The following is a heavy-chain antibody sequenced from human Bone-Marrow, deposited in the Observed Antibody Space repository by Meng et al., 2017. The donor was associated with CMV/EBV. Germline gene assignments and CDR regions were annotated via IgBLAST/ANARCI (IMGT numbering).Heavy chain of an antibody. CDR1: GFTFSDYY. D-gene: IGHD1-26*01. Sequence: GGSLRLSCAASGFTFSDYYMSWIRQAPGKGLEWVSYISSSGSTIYYADSVKGRFTISRDNAKNSLYLQMNSLRAEDTAVYYCARAAWEVGAQYYFDYWGQGTLVTVSS. CDR2: ISSSGSTI. V-gene: IGHV3-11*04. CDR3: ARAAWEVGAQYYFDY. J-gene: IGHJ4*02.